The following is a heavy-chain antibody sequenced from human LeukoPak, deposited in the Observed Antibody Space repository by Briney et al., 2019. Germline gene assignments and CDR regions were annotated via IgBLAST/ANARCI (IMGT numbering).Heavy chain of an antibody. CDR1: GGSISGGGYS. CDR3: AREGGTWFDT. D-gene: IGHD2-15*01. Sequence: SETLSLTCGISGGSISGGGYSWSWIRQPPGKGLEWLGNIYESGKTDYNPSLESRLTMSIDISKSHFSLNLNSVTAADTAVYYCAREGGTWFDTWGQGTLVTVSS. V-gene: IGHV4-30-2*01. CDR2: IYESGKT. J-gene: IGHJ5*02.